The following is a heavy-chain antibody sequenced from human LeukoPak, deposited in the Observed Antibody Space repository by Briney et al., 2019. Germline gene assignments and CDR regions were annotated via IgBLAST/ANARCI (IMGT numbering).Heavy chain of an antibody. CDR1: GGSISSYY. D-gene: IGHD3-3*01. CDR3: ARHYYDFWSGYYLHGMDV. V-gene: IGHV4-59*08. Sequence: PSETLSLTCTVSGGSISSYYWSWIRQPPGKGLEWIGYIYYSGSTNYNPSLTSRVTISVDTSKNQFSLKLSSVTAADTAVYYCARHYYDFWSGYYLHGMDVWGQGTTVTVSS. CDR2: IYYSGST. J-gene: IGHJ6*02.